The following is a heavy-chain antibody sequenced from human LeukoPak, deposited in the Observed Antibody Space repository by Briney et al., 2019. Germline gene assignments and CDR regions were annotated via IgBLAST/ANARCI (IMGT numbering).Heavy chain of an antibody. D-gene: IGHD1-26*01. Sequence: SETLSLTCTVSGGSISSYYWSWIRQPPGKGLEWIGYIYYSGSTNYNPSLKSRVTISVDTSKNQFSLKLSSVTAADTAVYYCARLPLLQGDYYGMDVWGQGTTVTVSS. CDR3: ARLPLLQGDYYGMDV. V-gene: IGHV4-59*08. CDR2: IYYSGST. CDR1: GGSISSYY. J-gene: IGHJ6*02.